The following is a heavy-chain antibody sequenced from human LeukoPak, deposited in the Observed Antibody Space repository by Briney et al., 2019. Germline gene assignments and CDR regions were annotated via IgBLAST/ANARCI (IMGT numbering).Heavy chain of an antibody. CDR1: GYTFTSYG. V-gene: IGHV1-18*01. CDR2: ISAYNGNT. Sequence: ASVKVSCKASGYTFTSYGISWVRQAPGQGLEWMGWISAYNGNTNYAQRLQDRVTMTTDTSTSTAYMELRSLRSDDTAVYYCTYSSTSSPLYYYYGMDVWGQGTTVTVSS. J-gene: IGHJ6*02. D-gene: IGHD2-2*01. CDR3: TYSSTSSPLYYYYGMDV.